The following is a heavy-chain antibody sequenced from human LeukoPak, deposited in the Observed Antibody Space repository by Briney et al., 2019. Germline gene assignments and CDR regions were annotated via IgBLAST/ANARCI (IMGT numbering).Heavy chain of an antibody. V-gene: IGHV4-4*07. D-gene: IGHD3-10*01. CDR1: GGSITSYY. CDR2: IYISGSP. Sequence: PSETLSLTCTVSGGSITSYYWGWIRQPAGKGMEWIGRIYISGSPTYNPSPKSRAPISVDTSKNQFSLKLGSVTPAAPPVYTCGGGLARDVVDYFDYWGQGTLVTVSS. CDR3: GGGLARDVVDYFDY. J-gene: IGHJ4*02.